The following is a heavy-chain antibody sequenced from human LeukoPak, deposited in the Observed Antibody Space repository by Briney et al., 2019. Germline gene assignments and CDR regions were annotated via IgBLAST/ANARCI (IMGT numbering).Heavy chain of an antibody. D-gene: IGHD5-24*01. Sequence: PSETLSLTCAVYGGSFSGYYWSWIRQPPGKGLEWIGEINHSGSTNYNPSLKSRVTISVDTSKNQFSLKLSSVTAADTAVYYCARGGRGWLQTSYYYGMDVWGQGTTVTVSS. V-gene: IGHV4-34*01. J-gene: IGHJ6*02. CDR3: ARGGRGWLQTSYYYGMDV. CDR1: GGSFSGYY. CDR2: INHSGST.